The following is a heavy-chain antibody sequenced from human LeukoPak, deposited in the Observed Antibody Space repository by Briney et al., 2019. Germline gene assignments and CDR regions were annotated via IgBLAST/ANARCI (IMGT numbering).Heavy chain of an antibody. CDR2: IYTSGST. V-gene: IGHV4-4*07. Sequence: PSETLSLTCTVSGGSISSYYWSWIRQPAGKGLEWIGRIYTSGSTNYNPSPKSRVTMSVDTSKNQFSLKLSSVTAADTAVYYCARYSSSSGYYGMDVWGQGTTVTVSS. CDR3: ARYSSSSGYYGMDV. J-gene: IGHJ6*02. D-gene: IGHD6-13*01. CDR1: GGSISSYY.